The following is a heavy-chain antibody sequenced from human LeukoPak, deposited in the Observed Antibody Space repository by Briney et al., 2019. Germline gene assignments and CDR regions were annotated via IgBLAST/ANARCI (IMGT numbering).Heavy chain of an antibody. Sequence: SETLSLTCTVSGGSISSYYWSWIRQPAGKGLEWIGRIYTSGSTNYNPSLKSRVTMSADTSKNQFSLKLSSVTAADTAVYYCAREVGVVPAAQGSYFDYWGQGTLVTVSS. D-gene: IGHD2-2*01. CDR1: GGSISSYY. CDR3: AREVGVVPAAQGSYFDY. CDR2: IYTSGST. V-gene: IGHV4-4*07. J-gene: IGHJ4*02.